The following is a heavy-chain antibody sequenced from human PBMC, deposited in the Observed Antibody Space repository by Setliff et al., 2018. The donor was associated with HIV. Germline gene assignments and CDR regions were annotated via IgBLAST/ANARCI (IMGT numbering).Heavy chain of an antibody. V-gene: IGHV4-34*01. CDR3: ARGPPTPGPFFDY. J-gene: IGHJ4*02. CDR1: GGSFSGYY. D-gene: IGHD7-27*01. CDR2: INHSGST. Sequence: SETLSLTCAVYGGSFSGYYWSWIRQPPGKGLEWIGEINHSGSTNYNPSLKSRVTISVDTSKNQCSLKLSSVTAADTAVYYCARGPPTPGPFFDYWGQGTLVTVSS.